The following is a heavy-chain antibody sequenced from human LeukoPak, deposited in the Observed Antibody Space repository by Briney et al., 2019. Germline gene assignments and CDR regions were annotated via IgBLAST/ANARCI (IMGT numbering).Heavy chain of an antibody. CDR1: GLTFSDSW. J-gene: IGHJ3*02. Sequence: QTGGSLRLSCVASGLTFSDSWMNWVRQAPGKGLEWVANIKQDGSEKNYVDSVKGRITISRDNAKNSVYLQMNSLRAEDTAVYYCARGYAFDAFDIWGQGTMVTVSS. D-gene: IGHD2-8*01. CDR3: ARGYAFDAFDI. CDR2: IKQDGSEK. V-gene: IGHV3-7*03.